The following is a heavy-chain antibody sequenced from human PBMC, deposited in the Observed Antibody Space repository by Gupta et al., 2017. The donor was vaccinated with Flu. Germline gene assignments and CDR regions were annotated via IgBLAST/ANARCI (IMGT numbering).Heavy chain of an antibody. CDR3: ARGNDFWSGKGDAFDI. J-gene: IGHJ3*02. CDR1: GFTFSSSE. Sequence: EVQLVESGGGLVQPGGSLRLSCAASGFTFSSSEMNWVRQAPGKGLEWVSYISSSGSTIYYADSVKGRFTISRDNTKNSLYLQMNSLRAEDTAVYYCARGNDFWSGKGDAFDIWGQGTMVTVSS. D-gene: IGHD3-3*01. CDR2: ISSSGSTI. V-gene: IGHV3-48*03.